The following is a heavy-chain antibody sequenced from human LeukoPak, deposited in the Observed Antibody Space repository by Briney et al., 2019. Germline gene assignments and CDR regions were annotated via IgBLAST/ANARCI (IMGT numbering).Heavy chain of an antibody. J-gene: IGHJ5*02. CDR3: AKDRGYSYGYVDH. CDR2: ISYDGDNK. Sequence: GRSLRLSCAASGFTFSRFGMHWVRQAPGKGLEWVGVISYDGDNKYYADSVKDRLTISRDNSNNTLYLQMNSLRAGDTAVYYCAKDRGYSYGYVDHWGQGTLVTVSS. V-gene: IGHV3-30*18. CDR1: GFTFSRFG. D-gene: IGHD5-18*01.